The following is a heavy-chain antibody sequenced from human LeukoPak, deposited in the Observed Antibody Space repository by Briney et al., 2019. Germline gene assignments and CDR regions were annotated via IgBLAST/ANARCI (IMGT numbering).Heavy chain of an antibody. V-gene: IGHV3-23*01. Sequence: GGSLRLSCAASGFTFSSYAMSWVRQAPGKGLEWVSAISGSGGSTNYADSVKGRFTISRDNSKNTLYLQMNSLRAEDTAVYYCARSRLDYYYYGMDVWGQGTTVTVSS. D-gene: IGHD6-25*01. CDR2: ISGSGGST. CDR3: ARSRLDYYYYGMDV. J-gene: IGHJ6*02. CDR1: GFTFSSYA.